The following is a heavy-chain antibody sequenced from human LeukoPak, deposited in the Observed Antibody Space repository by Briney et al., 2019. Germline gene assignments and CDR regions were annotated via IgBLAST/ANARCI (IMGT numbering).Heavy chain of an antibody. CDR2: IIPIFGTA. CDR3: ARSLSVYRIYYFDY. V-gene: IGHV1-69*01. D-gene: IGHD2-8*01. Sequence: ASVKVSCKASGGTFSSYAISWVRQAPGQGLEWMGGIIPIFGTANYAQKFQGRVTITADESTSTAYMELSSLRSEDTVVYYCARSLSVYRIYYFDYWGQGTLVTVSS. J-gene: IGHJ4*02. CDR1: GGTFSSYA.